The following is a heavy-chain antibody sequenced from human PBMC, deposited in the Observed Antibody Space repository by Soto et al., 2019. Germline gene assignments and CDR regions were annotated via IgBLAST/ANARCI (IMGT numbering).Heavy chain of an antibody. D-gene: IGHD3-3*01. CDR3: ARDTVRFLAWSPGY. CDR2: INAGNGNT. Sequence: ASVKVSCKASGYTFTSYAMHWVRQAPGQRLEWMGWINAGNGNTKYSQKFQGRVTITRDTSASTAFMELSSLRSEDTAVYYCARDTVRFLAWSPGYWGQGTLVTVSS. J-gene: IGHJ4*02. V-gene: IGHV1-3*01. CDR1: GYTFTSYA.